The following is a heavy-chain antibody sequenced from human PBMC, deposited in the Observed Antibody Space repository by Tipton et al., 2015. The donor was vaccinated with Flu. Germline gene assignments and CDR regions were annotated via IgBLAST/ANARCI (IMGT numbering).Heavy chain of an antibody. CDR1: GFTFTTYD. D-gene: IGHD6-13*01. V-gene: IGHV3-13*01. J-gene: IGHJ6*02. CDR3: ARGSLPDSNWYNGLDV. CDR2: ISSAGDT. Sequence: SLRLSCAASGFTFTTYDMHWVRQVSGKGLAWVSGISSAGDTYYLDSVKGRFTISRENGKNSLYLQMNSLGAGDTAVYFCARGSLPDSNWYNGLDVWGQGTTVTVSS.